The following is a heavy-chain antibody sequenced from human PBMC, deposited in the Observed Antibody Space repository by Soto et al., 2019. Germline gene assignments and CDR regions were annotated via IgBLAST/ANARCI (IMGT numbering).Heavy chain of an antibody. J-gene: IGHJ4*02. V-gene: IGHV3-33*01. D-gene: IGHD7-27*01. CDR2: IQYDGSNT. CDR1: GFTFSNYG. CDR3: ARDLGRLDY. Sequence: QVQLVESGGGVVQPGRSLRLSCAASGFTFSNYGMQWVLQAPGKGLEWVAVIQYDGSNTYYGDSVKGRFTISRDNSRNTLYLQMNSLIAEDTDVYYCARDLGRLDYWVQGTLVTVSS.